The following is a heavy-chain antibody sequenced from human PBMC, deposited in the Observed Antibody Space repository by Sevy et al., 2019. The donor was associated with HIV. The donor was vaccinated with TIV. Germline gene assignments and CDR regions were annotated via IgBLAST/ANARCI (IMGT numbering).Heavy chain of an antibody. J-gene: IGHJ6*02. D-gene: IGHD3-3*01. CDR1: GYTFTKYD. CDR2: MSPNTGAT. CDR3: ASGGNGDFWSYEYYYYGMDV. Sequence: ASVKVSCEASGYTFTKYDINWVRQATGQGLEWMGWMSPNTGATGFAQSFEGRVTLTRNTSISTAYMELGSLRYEDTAVYYCASGGNGDFWSYEYYYYGMDVWGQGTTVTVSS. V-gene: IGHV1-8*01.